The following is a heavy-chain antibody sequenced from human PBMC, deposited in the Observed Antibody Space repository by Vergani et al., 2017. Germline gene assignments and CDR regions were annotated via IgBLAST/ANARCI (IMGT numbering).Heavy chain of an antibody. J-gene: IGHJ4*02. Sequence: QVQLQESGPGLVKPSETLSLTCTISGGSISGHYWSWIRQAPGKGLDWVGYIYFTGDTRSNPSLTSRISMSLDTSRSQFSLTVKSVTVADTAVYYCARYLCPGGSCIGFDYWGQGTLVTVSS. CDR1: GGSISGHY. CDR2: IYFTGDT. CDR3: ARYLCPGGSCIGFDY. D-gene: IGHD2-8*02. V-gene: IGHV4-59*11.